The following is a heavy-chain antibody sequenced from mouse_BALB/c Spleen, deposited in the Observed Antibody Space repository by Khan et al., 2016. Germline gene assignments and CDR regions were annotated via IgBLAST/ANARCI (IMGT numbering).Heavy chain of an antibody. D-gene: IGHD1-1*01. Sequence: QIQLVQSGPELKKPGETVKISCKASGYTFTDYSIHWVKQAPGKGLKWMGWINTETGEPTYADDFKGRFAFSLETSASTAYLQINNLKNEETATYFCARSRGSSYDYYAMDYWGQGTSVTVSS. CDR2: INTETGEP. V-gene: IGHV9-2-1*01. CDR1: GYTFTDYS. CDR3: ARSRGSSYDYYAMDY. J-gene: IGHJ4*01.